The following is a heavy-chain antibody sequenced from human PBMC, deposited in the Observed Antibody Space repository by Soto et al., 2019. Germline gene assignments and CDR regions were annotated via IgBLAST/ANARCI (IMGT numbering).Heavy chain of an antibody. V-gene: IGHV4-31*03. CDR3: AREPNVLSGVRALGGMDV. Sequence: SETLSLTCTVSGGSISSGGYYWSWIRQHPGKGLEWIGYIYYSGSTYYNPSLKSRVTISVDTSKNQFSLKLSSVTAADTAVYYCAREPNVLSGVRALGGMDVWGQGTTVTVSS. CDR2: IYYSGST. J-gene: IGHJ6*02. D-gene: IGHD3-10*01. CDR1: GGSISSGGYY.